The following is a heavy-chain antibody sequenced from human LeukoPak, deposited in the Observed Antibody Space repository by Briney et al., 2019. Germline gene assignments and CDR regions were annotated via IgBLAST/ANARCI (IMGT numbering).Heavy chain of an antibody. J-gene: IGHJ3*02. Sequence: SETLSLTCTVSGGSISSYYWSWIRQPPGKGLEWIGYIYYSGSTNYNPSLKSRVTISVDTSKNQFSLKLSSVTAADTAVYYCARQILRYFDWTDAFDTWGQGTMVTVSS. CDR1: GGSISSYY. D-gene: IGHD3-9*01. CDR3: ARQILRYFDWTDAFDT. CDR2: IYYSGST. V-gene: IGHV4-59*01.